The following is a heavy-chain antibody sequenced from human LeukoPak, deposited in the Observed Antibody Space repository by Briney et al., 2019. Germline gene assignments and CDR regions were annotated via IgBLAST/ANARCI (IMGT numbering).Heavy chain of an antibody. Sequence: PGGSLRLSCAASGFTFSSYEMNWVRQAPGKGLEWVSYISSSGSTIYYADSVKGRFTISRDNAKNSLYLQMNSLRAEDTAVYYCARVKGGAYGSGSYLDYWGQGTLVTVSS. V-gene: IGHV3-48*03. CDR1: GFTFSSYE. D-gene: IGHD3-10*01. CDR3: ARVKGGAYGSGSYLDY. J-gene: IGHJ4*02. CDR2: ISSSGSTI.